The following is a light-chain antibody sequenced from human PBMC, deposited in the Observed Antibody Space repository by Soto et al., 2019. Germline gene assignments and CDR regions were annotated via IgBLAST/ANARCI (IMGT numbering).Light chain of an antibody. J-gene: IGKJ1*01. CDR3: QQYNNWLPDRT. V-gene: IGKV3-15*01. Sequence: EIVMTQSPATLSVSPGERAALSCRASQSVGSNLAWYQQKPGQAPRLLIYGASTRAPGIPARFSGSGSGTEFTHTISSLQSEDFAIYFCQQYNNWLPDRTFGQGTKVEIK. CDR1: QSVGSN. CDR2: GAS.